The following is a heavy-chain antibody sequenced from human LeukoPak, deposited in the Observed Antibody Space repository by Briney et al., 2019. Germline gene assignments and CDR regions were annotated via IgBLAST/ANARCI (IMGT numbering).Heavy chain of an antibody. Sequence: GGSLRLSCTVSGFTVSSNSMSWVRQAPGKGLEWVSFIYSGGNTHYSDSVKGRFTISRDNSKNTLYLQMNSLRAADTAGYYCARDKGTSYLSSFDYWGQGTLVTVSS. CDR3: ARDKGTSYLSSFDY. V-gene: IGHV3-53*05. J-gene: IGHJ4*02. CDR2: IYSGGNT. D-gene: IGHD6-6*01. CDR1: GFTVSSNS.